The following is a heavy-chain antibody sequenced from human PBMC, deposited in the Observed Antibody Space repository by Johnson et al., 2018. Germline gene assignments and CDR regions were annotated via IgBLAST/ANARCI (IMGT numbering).Heavy chain of an antibody. CDR1: GFTFSNYA. J-gene: IGHJ4*02. Sequence: EVQLVESGGGLIEPGGSLRLSCAASGFTFSNYAMSWVRQTPGRGLEWVSAISASGGSTYYAVSVKGRFTISRDNSKNTLYLHVNSLRAEDTAVYYCAKEGLYNYWGQGTLVTVSS. CDR2: ISASGGST. CDR3: AKEGLYNY. V-gene: IGHV3-23*04. D-gene: IGHD2-2*02.